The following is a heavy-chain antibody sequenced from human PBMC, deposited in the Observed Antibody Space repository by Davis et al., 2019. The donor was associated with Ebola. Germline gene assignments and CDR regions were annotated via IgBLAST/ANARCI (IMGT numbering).Heavy chain of an antibody. J-gene: IGHJ4*02. Sequence: GGSLRLSCATSGFTFSNAWMSWVRQAPGKGLEWIGHIKSKSDGGTTDYAAPVKGRFTISRDDSEYTLYLQVNSLRAEDTAVYYCARPGGGYESQLDYWGQGTLVTVSS. CDR1: GFTFSNAW. D-gene: IGHD5-12*01. CDR3: ARPGGGYESQLDY. V-gene: IGHV3-15*01. CDR2: IKSKSDGGTT.